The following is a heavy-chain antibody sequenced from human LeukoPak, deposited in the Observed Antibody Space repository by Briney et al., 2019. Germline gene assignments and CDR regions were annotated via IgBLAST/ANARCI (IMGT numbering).Heavy chain of an antibody. D-gene: IGHD3-3*02. J-gene: IGHJ2*01. Sequence: PGGSLRLSCTASGLTFDTFWMHWVRQAPGKGLVWVSQIKFDGSLTAYADSVKGRFTISRDNPKNTLYLQMDSLGTEDTAVYYCVTGHFDSRMYFDLWGRGTLVTVSS. CDR2: IKFDGSLT. CDR1: GLTFDTFW. V-gene: IGHV3-74*03. CDR3: VTGHFDSRMYFDL.